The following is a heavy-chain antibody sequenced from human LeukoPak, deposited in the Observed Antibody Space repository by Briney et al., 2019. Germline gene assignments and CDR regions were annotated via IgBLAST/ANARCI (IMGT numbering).Heavy chain of an antibody. CDR2: ISGSGGST. CDR3: AKDLHVLRYFDFYYYGMDV. Sequence: PGGSLRLSCAASGFRFSSYWMSWVRQAPGQGLEWVSAISGSGGSTYYADSVKGRFTISRDNSKNTLYLQMNSLRADDTAVYYCAKDLHVLRYFDFYYYGMDVWGQGTTVTVSS. CDR1: GFRFSSYW. D-gene: IGHD3-9*01. V-gene: IGHV3-23*01. J-gene: IGHJ6*02.